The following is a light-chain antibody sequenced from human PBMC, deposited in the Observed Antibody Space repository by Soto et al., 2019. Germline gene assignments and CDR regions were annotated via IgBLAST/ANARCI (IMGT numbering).Light chain of an antibody. CDR1: QHISTF. V-gene: IGKV1-8*01. CDR2: GAS. Sequence: AIRMTQSPSSFSASTGDRVTITCRASQHISTFLAWYQQKPGKAPKLLLYGASTLESGVPSRFSGSGSGTDFTLTISRLQSEDFATYYCHHYDTDPYAFGRGTKLEIE. CDR3: HHYDTDPYA. J-gene: IGKJ2*01.